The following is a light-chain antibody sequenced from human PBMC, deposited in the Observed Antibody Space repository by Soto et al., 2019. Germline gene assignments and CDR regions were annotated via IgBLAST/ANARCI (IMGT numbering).Light chain of an antibody. CDR3: QTWATGIRV. V-gene: IGLV4-69*01. CDR1: SGHSNYA. J-gene: IGLJ3*02. Sequence: QPVLTQSPSASASLGASVKLTCTLSSGHSNYAIAWHQQQPEKGPRYLMNLNSDGSHTKGDGIPDRFSGSSSGAERYLTISSHQSEDEADYYCQTWATGIRVFGGGTQLTVL. CDR2: LNSDGSH.